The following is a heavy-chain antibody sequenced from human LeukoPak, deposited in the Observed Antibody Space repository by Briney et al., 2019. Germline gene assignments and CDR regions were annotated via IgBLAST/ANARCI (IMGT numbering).Heavy chain of an antibody. V-gene: IGHV4-59*12. CDR2: VFYSGGT. Sequence: PSETLSLTCTVSGGSITGYYWSWIRQPPGKGLEWIGYVFYSGGTLYNPSVNSRVSISVDTSKNQFSLKLSSVTAADTAVYYCARDEPHYDFWSGPTPNWFDPWGQGTLVTVSS. J-gene: IGHJ5*02. CDR3: ARDEPHYDFWSGPTPNWFDP. CDR1: GGSITGYY. D-gene: IGHD3-3*01.